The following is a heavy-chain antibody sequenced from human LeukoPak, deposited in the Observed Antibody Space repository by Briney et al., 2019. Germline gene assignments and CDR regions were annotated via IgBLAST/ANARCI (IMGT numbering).Heavy chain of an antibody. J-gene: IGHJ4*02. V-gene: IGHV3-9*01. CDR3: ARRARYCSGGTCYSEVYYFGN. CDR1: GFIFDNYA. CDR2: ISWNSGTI. Sequence: PGGSLRLSCAGSGFIFDNYAMHWVRHAPGKGLEWVSDISWNSGTIGYADSVKGRFTISRDNAKNSLYLQMNSLRTEDTALYYCARRARYCSGGTCYSEVYYFGNWGQGTLVTVSS. D-gene: IGHD2-15*01.